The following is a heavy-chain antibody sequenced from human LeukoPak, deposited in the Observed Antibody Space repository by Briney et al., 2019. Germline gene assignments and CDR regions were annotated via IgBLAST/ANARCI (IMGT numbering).Heavy chain of an antibody. D-gene: IGHD3-22*01. J-gene: IGHJ4*02. CDR3: AKDKNALSSGLDY. CDR2: ISWDGGST. V-gene: IGHV3-43D*03. CDR1: GSTFDDYA. Sequence: GGSLRLSCAASGSTFDDYAMHWVRQAPGKGLEWVSLISWDGGSTYYADSVKGRFTISRDNSKNSLYLQMNSLRAEDTALYYCAKDKNALSSGLDYWGQGTLVTVSS.